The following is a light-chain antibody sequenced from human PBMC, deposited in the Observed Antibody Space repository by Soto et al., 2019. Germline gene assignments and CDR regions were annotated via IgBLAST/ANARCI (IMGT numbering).Light chain of an antibody. J-gene: IGKJ1*01. CDR1: QRVLYSSNNKNY. CDR3: QQYYSTPQT. Sequence: DIVMTQSPDSLAVSLGERATINCKSSQRVLYSSNNKNYLAWYQQKPGQPPKLIIYWASTRESGVPDRFSGSGSGTDFTLTISSLQAEDVAVYYCQQYYSTPQTFGQGTKVEIK. V-gene: IGKV4-1*01. CDR2: WAS.